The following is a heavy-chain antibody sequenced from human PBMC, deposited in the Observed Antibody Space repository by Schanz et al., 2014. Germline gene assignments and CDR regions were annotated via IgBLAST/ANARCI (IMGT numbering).Heavy chain of an antibody. CDR3: ARDRRNADIDY. Sequence: EVQLLESGGGLVQPGGSLRLSCLASGFAFSSYGMNWLRQAPGKGLEWISYITYNGGTIYYADSVKGRFTISRDNAKNSLYLEMNSLRAEDTALYYCARDRRNADIDYWGQGTLVTVSS. D-gene: IGHD1-1*01. J-gene: IGHJ4*02. V-gene: IGHV3-48*01. CDR1: GFAFSSYG. CDR2: ITYNGGTI.